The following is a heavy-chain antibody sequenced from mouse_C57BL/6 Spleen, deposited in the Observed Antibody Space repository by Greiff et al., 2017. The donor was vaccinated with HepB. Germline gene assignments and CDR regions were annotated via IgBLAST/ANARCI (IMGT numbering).Heavy chain of an antibody. D-gene: IGHD1-1*01. CDR1: GYAFSSYW. CDR3: ARTPYYYGSWYFDV. CDR2: IYPGDGDT. V-gene: IGHV1-80*01. J-gene: IGHJ1*03. Sequence: QVQPTHSGAEPVKPGASVKISCKASGYAFSSYWMNWVKQRPGKGLEWIGQIYPGDGDTNYNGKSKGKATLTADKSSSTAYMQLSSLTSEDSAVSFCARTPYYYGSWYFDVWGTGTSVTVSS.